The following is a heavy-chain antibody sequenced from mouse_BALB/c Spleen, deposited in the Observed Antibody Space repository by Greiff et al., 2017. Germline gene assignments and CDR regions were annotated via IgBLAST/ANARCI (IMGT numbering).Heavy chain of an antibody. J-gene: IGHJ4*01. D-gene: IGHD1-2*01. Sequence: VQLQQPGAELVKPGASVKMSFKASGYTFTSYWINWVKQRPGQGLEWIGDIYPGRGITNYNEKFKSKATLTLDTSSSTAYMQLSSLTSEDSAVYYCSRGYYGYDAMDYWGQGTSVTVSS. CDR3: SRGYYGYDAMDY. CDR2: IYPGRGIT. CDR1: GYTFTSYW. V-gene: IGHV1-55*01.